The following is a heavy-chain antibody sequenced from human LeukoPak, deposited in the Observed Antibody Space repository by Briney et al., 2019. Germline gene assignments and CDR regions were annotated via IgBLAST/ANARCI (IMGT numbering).Heavy chain of an antibody. CDR3: ARGSGSYYGSGSYYNKAFDI. CDR1: GFTFSSYA. D-gene: IGHD3-10*01. V-gene: IGHV3-23*01. J-gene: IGHJ3*02. Sequence: GGSLRLSCAASGFTFSSYAMNWVRQAPGKGLEWVSVISGSGGNTYYADSVKGRFTISRDNAKNSLYLQMNSLRAEDTAVYYCARGSGSYYGSGSYYNKAFDIWGQGTMVTVSS. CDR2: ISGSGGNT.